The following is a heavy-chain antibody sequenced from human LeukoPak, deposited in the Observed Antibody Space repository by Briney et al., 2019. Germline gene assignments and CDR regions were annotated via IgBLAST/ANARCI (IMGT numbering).Heavy chain of an antibody. D-gene: IGHD6-19*01. CDR3: ARSPSPYSSGWYFDY. Sequence: SQTLSLTWAISGDIVSINSAAWNWIRQSPSRGLEWLGRTYQRSKRYNDYAVSVKSRITINPDISKNQFSLQLNSVTPEDTAVYYCARSPSPYSSGWYFDYWGQGTLVTVSS. J-gene: IGHJ4*02. V-gene: IGHV6-1*01. CDR2: TYQRSKRYN. CDR1: GDIVSINSAA.